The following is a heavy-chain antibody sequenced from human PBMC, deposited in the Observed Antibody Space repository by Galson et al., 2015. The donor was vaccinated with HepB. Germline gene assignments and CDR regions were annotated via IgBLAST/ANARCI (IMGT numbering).Heavy chain of an antibody. CDR2: INPSGGST. Sequence: SVKVSCKASGYTFTSYYMHWVRQAPGQGLEWMGIINPSGGSTSYAQKLQGRVTMTRDTSTSTVYMELSSLRSEDTAVYYCARDRASHNYYDSSGYYYVGVDPWGQGTLVTVSS. CDR3: ARDRASHNYYDSSGYYYVGVDP. V-gene: IGHV1-46*04. D-gene: IGHD3-22*01. J-gene: IGHJ5*02. CDR1: GYTFTSYY.